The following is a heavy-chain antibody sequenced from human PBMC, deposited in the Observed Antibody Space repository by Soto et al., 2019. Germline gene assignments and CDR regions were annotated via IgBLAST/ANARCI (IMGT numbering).Heavy chain of an antibody. V-gene: IGHV3-23*01. J-gene: IGHJ5*02. CDR1: GFSFSTYA. D-gene: IGHD2-2*01. Sequence: EVQLLESGGGLVQPGGSLRLSCSVSGFSFSTYAMSWVRQAPGKGLEWGSGISAGGGNTYYADSVRGRFTISRDNSKDTLYLQITSLRAEDTAFYYCAKHAEYQLVSWFDPWGQGTLVPVSS. CDR2: ISAGGGNT. CDR3: AKHAEYQLVSWFDP.